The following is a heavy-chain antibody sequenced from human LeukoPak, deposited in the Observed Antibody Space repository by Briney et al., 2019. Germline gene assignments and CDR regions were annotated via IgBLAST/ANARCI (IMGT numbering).Heavy chain of an antibody. V-gene: IGHV1-2*02. D-gene: IGHD3-10*01. CDR2: INPNNGDT. CDR1: GYTFTGDY. CDR3: AREASGSYYSFFLDY. J-gene: IGHJ4*02. Sequence: ASVKVSCKASGYTFTGDYVHWVRRAPGQGLEWMAWINPNNGDTNSAQKFQGRVTITRDTSISTVYTELSRLTSDDTAVYYCAREASGSYYSFFLDYWGQGTLVAVSS.